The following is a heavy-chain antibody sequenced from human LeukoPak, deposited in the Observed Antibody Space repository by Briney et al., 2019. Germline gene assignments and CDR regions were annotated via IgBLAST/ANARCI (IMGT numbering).Heavy chain of an antibody. Sequence: ASVKVSCKACGYTFTYFGISWLRQAPGQALEWMGWISAYNGNTNYAQKFQDRVTMTTHTSMSTAYMELRSLRSDDTAVYYCAREVSTSYYYVFHYWGQGTLVTVSS. V-gene: IGHV1-18*01. D-gene: IGHD3-22*01. CDR1: GYTFTYFG. CDR2: ISAYNGNT. J-gene: IGHJ4*02. CDR3: AREVSTSYYYVFHY.